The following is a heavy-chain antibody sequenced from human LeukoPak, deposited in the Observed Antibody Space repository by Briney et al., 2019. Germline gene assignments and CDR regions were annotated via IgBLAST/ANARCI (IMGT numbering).Heavy chain of an antibody. CDR2: IYTGGST. CDR1: GGSISSYY. J-gene: IGHJ5*02. Sequence: SGTLSLTCTVSGGSISSYYWSWIRQPAGKGLEWIGRIYTGGSTNYNPSLKSRVTMSVDTSKNQFSLKLSSVTAADTAVYYCARTSIVGATSGFDPWGQGTLVTVSS. V-gene: IGHV4-4*07. D-gene: IGHD1-26*01. CDR3: ARTSIVGATSGFDP.